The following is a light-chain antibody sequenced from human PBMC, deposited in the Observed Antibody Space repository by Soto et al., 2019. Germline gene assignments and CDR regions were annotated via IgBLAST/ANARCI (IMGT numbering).Light chain of an antibody. V-gene: IGKV3-20*01. Sequence: EIVLTQSPGPLSLSPGERATLSCRASQSVSSRFLACYQQKPGPAPRLLMYGASRRANGIPDRFSGTGSGTVFTLTISSLEPEDLAVYYCQQYGSSPYTFGLGTKLEIK. CDR3: QQYGSSPYT. J-gene: IGKJ2*01. CDR2: GAS. CDR1: QSVSSRF.